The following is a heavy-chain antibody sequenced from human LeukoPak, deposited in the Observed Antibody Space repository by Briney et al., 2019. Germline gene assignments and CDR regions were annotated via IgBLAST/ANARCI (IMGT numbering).Heavy chain of an antibody. CDR1: GFTFTNYW. D-gene: IGHD1-1*01. J-gene: IGHJ4*02. CDR2: IRQDGSET. CDR3: ARGGDELEDHLHYFDY. V-gene: IGHV3-7*03. Sequence: PGGSLRLSCAASGFTFTNYWMTWVRQAPGKGPEWVANIRQDGSETNYVDSVRGRFTIARDNTKNSLYLQMNSLRAEDTAVYYCARGGDELEDHLHYFDYWGQGTLVTVSS.